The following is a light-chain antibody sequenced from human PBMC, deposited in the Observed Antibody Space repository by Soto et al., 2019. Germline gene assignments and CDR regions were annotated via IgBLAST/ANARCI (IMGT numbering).Light chain of an antibody. Sequence: EIVLTQSPGTLSLSPGERATLSCRASQSLSSSYLAWYQQKPGQAPRLLIYDASNRATGIPARFSGSGSGTDFTLTISSLEPEDFAVYYCQQRSNWPPWLTFGGGTKVDIK. J-gene: IGKJ4*01. CDR1: QSLSSSY. CDR2: DAS. V-gene: IGKV3D-20*02. CDR3: QQRSNWPPWLT.